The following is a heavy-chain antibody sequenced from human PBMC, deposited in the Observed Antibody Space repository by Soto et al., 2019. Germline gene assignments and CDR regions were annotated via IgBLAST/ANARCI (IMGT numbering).Heavy chain of an antibody. D-gene: IGHD3-3*01. Sequence: ASVKVSCKASGYTFTGYYMHWVRQAPGQGLEWMGWINPNSGGTNYAQKFQGWVTMTRDTSISTAYMELSRLRSDDTAVYYCARGIEYDFWSGYYALAYYYGMDVWGQGTTVTVSS. CDR2: INPNSGGT. CDR3: ARGIEYDFWSGYYALAYYYGMDV. CDR1: GYTFTGYY. J-gene: IGHJ6*02. V-gene: IGHV1-2*04.